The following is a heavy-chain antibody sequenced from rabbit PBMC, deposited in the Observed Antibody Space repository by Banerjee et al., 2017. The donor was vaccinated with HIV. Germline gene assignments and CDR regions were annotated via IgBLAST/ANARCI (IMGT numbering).Heavy chain of an antibody. CDR1: GFSFSSSYW. CDR2: IYIGSGST. Sequence: EESGGDLVQPEGSLTLTCTASGFSFSSSYWICWVRQAPGKGLEWIGCIYIGSGSTYYASWAKGRFTISKTSSTMVTLQMTSLTAADTATYFCARYAGGGVSGYAYATLWGQGTLVTVS. CDR3: ARYAGGGVSGYAYATL. D-gene: IGHD6-1*01. J-gene: IGHJ4*01. V-gene: IGHV1S45*01.